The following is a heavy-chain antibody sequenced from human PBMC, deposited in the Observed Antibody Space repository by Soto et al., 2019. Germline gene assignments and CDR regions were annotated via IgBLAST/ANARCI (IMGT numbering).Heavy chain of an antibody. V-gene: IGHV1-8*01. D-gene: IGHD2-2*01. CDR1: GYTFTSYD. CDR2: MNPNSGNT. CDR3: ARGAHCSSTSCPDFDY. J-gene: IGHJ4*02. Sequence: GPSVKVSCKASGYTFTSYDSNWVRQATGQGLEWMGWMNPNSGNTGYAQKFQGRVTMTRNTSITTAYMELSSLRSEDTAVYYCARGAHCSSTSCPDFDYWGLGTLVTVSS.